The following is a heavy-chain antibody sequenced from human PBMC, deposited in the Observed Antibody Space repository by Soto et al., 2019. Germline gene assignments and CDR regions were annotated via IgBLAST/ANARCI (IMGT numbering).Heavy chain of an antibody. CDR1: GLTFDDYT. Sequence: PGGSLRLSCAASGLTFDDYTMHWVRQAPGKGLEWVSLISWDGGSTYYADSVKGRFTISRDNSKNSLYLQMNSLRTEDTALYYCAKDGARIAVAAEEMDVWGQGTKVTVSS. D-gene: IGHD6-19*01. CDR3: AKDGARIAVAAEEMDV. V-gene: IGHV3-43*01. J-gene: IGHJ6*02. CDR2: ISWDGGST.